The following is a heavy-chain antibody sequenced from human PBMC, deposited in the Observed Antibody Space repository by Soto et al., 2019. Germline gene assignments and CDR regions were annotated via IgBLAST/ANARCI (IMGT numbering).Heavy chain of an antibody. J-gene: IGHJ6*02. D-gene: IGHD3-9*01. CDR2: ISAYNGNT. Sequence: ASVKVSCKASGYTFTSYGISWVRQAPGQGLEWMGWISAYNGNTNYAQKLQGRVTMTTDTSTSTAYMELRSLRSDDTAVYYCASEGALRYFDWLALYYYGMDVWGQGTTLTVSS. CDR3: ASEGALRYFDWLALYYYGMDV. V-gene: IGHV1-18*01. CDR1: GYTFTSYG.